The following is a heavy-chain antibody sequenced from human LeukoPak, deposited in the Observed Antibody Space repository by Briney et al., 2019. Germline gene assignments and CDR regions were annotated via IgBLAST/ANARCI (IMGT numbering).Heavy chain of an antibody. J-gene: IGHJ4*02. CDR2: IYTSGST. CDR1: GGSISSYY. V-gene: IGHV4-4*07. CDR3: ARGVVLPRDYGSGPHYFDY. Sequence: KPSETLSLTCTVSGGSISSYYWSWIRQPAGKGLEWIGRIYTSGSTNYNPSLKSRVTMSVDTSKNQFSLKLSSVTAADTAVYYCARGVVLPRDYGSGPHYFDYWGQGTLVTVSS. D-gene: IGHD3-10*01.